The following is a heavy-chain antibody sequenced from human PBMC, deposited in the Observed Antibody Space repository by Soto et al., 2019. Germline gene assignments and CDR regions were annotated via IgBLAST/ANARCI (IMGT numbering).Heavy chain of an antibody. CDR1: GFTFGSYW. CDR2: INQDGSEK. V-gene: IGHV3-7*01. J-gene: IGHJ6*02. Sequence: EVQLVESGGDLVQPGGSLRLSCAASGFTFGSYWMSWVRQAPGNGLEWVANINQDGSEKYYVDSVKGRFTISRDNAKNSLYLQVNSLRAEDTAVYYCAKREEVYYYGMDVWGQGTTVTVSS. CDR3: AKREEVYYYGMDV.